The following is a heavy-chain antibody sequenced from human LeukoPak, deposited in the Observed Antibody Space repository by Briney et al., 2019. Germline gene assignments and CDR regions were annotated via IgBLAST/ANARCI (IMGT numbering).Heavy chain of an antibody. CDR1: GYTFTSYD. V-gene: IGHV1-8*01. J-gene: IGHJ6*03. CDR3: ARGSGGVAVAGNGFLSYYYYMDV. Sequence: ASVKVSCKASGYTFTSYDINWVRQATGQGLEWMGRMNPNSGNTGYAQKFQGRVTMTRNTSISTAYMELSSLRSEDTAVYYCARGSGGVAVAGNGFLSYYYYMDVWGKGTTVTVSS. CDR2: MNPNSGNT. D-gene: IGHD6-19*01.